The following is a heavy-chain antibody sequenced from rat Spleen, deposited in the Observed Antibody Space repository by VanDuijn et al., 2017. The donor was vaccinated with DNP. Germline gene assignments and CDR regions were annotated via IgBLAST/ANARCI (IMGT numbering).Heavy chain of an antibody. J-gene: IGHJ2*01. CDR2: ISTSGDTT. Sequence: EVQLVESGGGLVQPGGSLQLSCAASGFTFSDYYMAWVRQAPKKGLEWVATISTSGDTTYYPDSVKGRFTISRDNAKSSLYLQMNNLKEEDTAIYYCAWLSYNNWGDYWGQGVMVTVSS. CDR3: AWLSYNNWGDY. D-gene: IGHD1-10*01. CDR1: GFTFSDYY. V-gene: IGHV5-25*01.